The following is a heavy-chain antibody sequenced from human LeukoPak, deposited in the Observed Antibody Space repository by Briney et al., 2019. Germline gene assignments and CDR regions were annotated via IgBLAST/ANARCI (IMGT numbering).Heavy chain of an antibody. CDR3: ARADGSGIYPDY. V-gene: IGHV3-48*02. Sequence: PGGSLRLSCAASGFTFSSYSMIWVRQAPGRGLEGVAHISSRSTTIYYADSVKGRFTISRDNAKNSLSLQMTSLRDVDTAVYYCARADGSGIYPDYRGQGTLVTVSS. D-gene: IGHD3-10*01. CDR2: ISSRSTTI. J-gene: IGHJ4*02. CDR1: GFTFSSYS.